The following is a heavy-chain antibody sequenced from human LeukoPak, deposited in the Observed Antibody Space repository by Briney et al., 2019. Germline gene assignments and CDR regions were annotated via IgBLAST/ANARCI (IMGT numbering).Heavy chain of an antibody. D-gene: IGHD2-21*02. V-gene: IGHV3-23*01. J-gene: IGHJ5*02. Sequence: GGSLRLSCAASGFTFSSYAMSWVRQAPGKGLEWVSAISGSGGSTYYADSVKGRFTISRDNSKNTLYLQMNSLRAEDTAVYYCAKVVVTPNSLHNWFDPWGQGTWSPSPQ. CDR3: AKVVVTPNSLHNWFDP. CDR1: GFTFSSYA. CDR2: ISGSGGST.